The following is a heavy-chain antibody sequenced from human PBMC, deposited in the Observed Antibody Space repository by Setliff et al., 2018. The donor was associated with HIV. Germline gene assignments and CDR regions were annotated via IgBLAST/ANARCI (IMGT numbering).Heavy chain of an antibody. V-gene: IGHV3-21*01. J-gene: IGHJ4*02. D-gene: IGHD6-25*01. Sequence: PGGSLRLSCVASGFTFSSYSMNWVRQAPGKGLEWVSSISSSSSYIYYADSVRGRFTISRDNSKNTVYLQVGSLRPDDTAMYYCARSRPYNSALDYWGQGTLVTVSS. CDR1: GFTFSSYS. CDR2: ISSSSSYI. CDR3: ARSRPYNSALDY.